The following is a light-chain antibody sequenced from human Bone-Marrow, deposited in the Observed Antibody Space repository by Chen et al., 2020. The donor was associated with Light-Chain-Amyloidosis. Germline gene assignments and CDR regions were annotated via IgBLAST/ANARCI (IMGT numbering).Light chain of an antibody. J-gene: IGLJ2*01. V-gene: IGLV3-25*03. CDR1: DLPTKY. CDR2: RDT. Sequence: SYELTQPPSVSAPPGKTARISCSGDDLPTKYAYWYQQKPGQAPVLVIHRDTERPSGISERFSGYSSGTTATLTISGVQAEDEADYHCQSADSSCTYEVIFGGGTKLTVL. CDR3: QSADSSCTYEVI.